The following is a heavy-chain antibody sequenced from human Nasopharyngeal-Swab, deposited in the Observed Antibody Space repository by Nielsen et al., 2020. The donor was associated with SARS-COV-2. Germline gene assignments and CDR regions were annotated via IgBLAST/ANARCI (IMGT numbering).Heavy chain of an antibody. Sequence: WIRQPPGKGLEWIGEIYNTGSTNYNPSLRSRVTMSVDKSKNQFSLKRSSVTAADTAVYYCARRGLVGVTISFDYWGQGTLVTVSS. D-gene: IGHD1-26*01. V-gene: IGHV4-4*02. CDR3: ARRGLVGVTISFDY. J-gene: IGHJ4*02. CDR2: IYNTGST.